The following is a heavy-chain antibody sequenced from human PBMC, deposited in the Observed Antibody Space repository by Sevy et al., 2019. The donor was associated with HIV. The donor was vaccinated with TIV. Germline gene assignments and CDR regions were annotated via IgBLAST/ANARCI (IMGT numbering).Heavy chain of an antibody. Sequence: GGSLRLSCAASGFTFTDYWMSWVRQTPGKGLEWVATIKHDESEKYYVDSVKGRFAISRDNGRNSVSLQMNGLRAEDTALYYCAREVGGYNWRPYYFDSWVQGTLVTVSS. CDR1: GFTFTDYW. CDR2: IKHDESEK. CDR3: AREVGGYNWRPYYFDS. V-gene: IGHV3-7*01. J-gene: IGHJ4*02. D-gene: IGHD5-12*01.